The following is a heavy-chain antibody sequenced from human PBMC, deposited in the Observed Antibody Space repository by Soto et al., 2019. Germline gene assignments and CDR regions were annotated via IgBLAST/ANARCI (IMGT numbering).Heavy chain of an antibody. Sequence: QVQLVQSGAEVKNPGASVRVSCKASGYSFTTYDINWVRQATGQGLEWMGWINPNNGNTGYAQKFQGRVTLTRTTSISTAYMELSSLSSDDTAVYYCARTSSGTREGFDPWGQGTLVTVSS. D-gene: IGHD1-7*01. CDR2: INPNNGNT. J-gene: IGHJ5*02. CDR3: ARTSSGTREGFDP. V-gene: IGHV1-8*01. CDR1: GYSFTTYD.